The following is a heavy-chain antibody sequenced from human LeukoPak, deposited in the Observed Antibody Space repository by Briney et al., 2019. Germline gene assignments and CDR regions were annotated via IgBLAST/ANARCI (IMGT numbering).Heavy chain of an antibody. J-gene: IGHJ4*02. CDR2: ISYDGSDK. D-gene: IGHD6-13*01. CDR1: GXSFRNHA. V-gene: IGHV3-30-3*01. CDR3: TRESGIGYSSTWQHFDS. Sequence: PGGSLRLSCAASGXSFRNHAMHWVRQAPGKGLEWVAVISYDGSDKYYADSMKGRFTISRDNSKNTLYLQMNSLRPEDTAMYYCTRESGIGYSSTWQHFDSWGRGTLVTVSS.